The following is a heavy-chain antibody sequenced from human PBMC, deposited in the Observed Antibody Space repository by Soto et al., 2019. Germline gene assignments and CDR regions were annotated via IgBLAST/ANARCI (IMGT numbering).Heavy chain of an antibody. J-gene: IGHJ6*02. CDR2: ISYDGSNK. D-gene: IGHD3-10*01. Sequence: QVQLVESGGGVVQPGRSLRLSCAASGFTFSSYGMHWVRQAPGKGLEWVAVISYDGSNKYYADSVKGRVTISRDNSKNTLYLQMNSLRAEDTAVYYCARGRGWFGDLGDPYGMDVWGQGTTVTVSS. V-gene: IGHV3-30*03. CDR1: GFTFSSYG. CDR3: ARGRGWFGDLGDPYGMDV.